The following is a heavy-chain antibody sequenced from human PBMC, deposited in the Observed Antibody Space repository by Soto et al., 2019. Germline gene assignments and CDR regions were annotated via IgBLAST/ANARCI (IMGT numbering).Heavy chain of an antibody. J-gene: IGHJ5*02. CDR1: GFTFRNYA. V-gene: IGHV3-23*01. D-gene: IGHD6-25*01. CDR2: INDRGVST. CDR3: AKDESIAAAPFDP. Sequence: HPGGSLRLSCAASGFTFRNYAMAWVRQAPGKGLEWVSSINDRGVSTYYADSVKGRFTISRDNSKNTLYLQMKGLRVEDTAVYYCAKDESIAAAPFDPWGQGTLVTVSS.